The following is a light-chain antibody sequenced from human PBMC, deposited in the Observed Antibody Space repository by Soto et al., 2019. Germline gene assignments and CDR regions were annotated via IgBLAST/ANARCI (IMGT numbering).Light chain of an antibody. CDR1: QSISKW. CDR3: QQYDSYSWT. J-gene: IGKJ1*01. Sequence: DIQMTQFPSSLSASVGDRVTITCRASQSISKWLARYQQKPGKAPKLLIYDSSSLQSGVPSRFSGSGSGTEFTLTITSLQRDDFATYSCQQYDSYSWTFGQGTKVDIK. CDR2: DSS. V-gene: IGKV1-5*01.